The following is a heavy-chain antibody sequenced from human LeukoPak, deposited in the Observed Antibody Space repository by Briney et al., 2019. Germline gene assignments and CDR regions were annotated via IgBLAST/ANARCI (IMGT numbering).Heavy chain of an antibody. CDR1: GGSFSGYY. V-gene: IGHV4-34*01. Sequence: SETLSLTCAVYGGSFSGYYWSWIRQPPGKGLEWIGEINHSGSTNYNPSLKSRVTISVDTSKNQFSLKLSSVTAADTAVYYCASGYYDFWSGYVAYFDYWGQGTLVTVSS. CDR3: ASGYYDFWSGYVAYFDY. CDR2: INHSGST. J-gene: IGHJ4*02. D-gene: IGHD3-3*01.